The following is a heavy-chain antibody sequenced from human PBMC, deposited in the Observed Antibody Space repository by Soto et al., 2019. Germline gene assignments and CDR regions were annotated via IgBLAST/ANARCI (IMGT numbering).Heavy chain of an antibody. CDR2: ISAYNGNT. V-gene: IGHV1-18*01. J-gene: IGHJ3*02. CDR1: GYTFTSYA. CDR3: ARTPSPPYSNTMVGVLMINAFDI. Sequence: ASVKVSCKASGYTFTSYAISWVRQAPGQGLEWMGWISAYNGNTNYAQNLRGRVTMTTDASTSTAYMELRSLRYDDTAMYYCARTPSPPYSNTMVGVLMINAFDIWGQETLLTVAS. D-gene: IGHD3-16*01.